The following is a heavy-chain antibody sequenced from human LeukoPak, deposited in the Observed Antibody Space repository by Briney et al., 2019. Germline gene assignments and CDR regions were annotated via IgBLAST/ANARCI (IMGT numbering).Heavy chain of an antibody. D-gene: IGHD2-15*01. V-gene: IGHV3-21*01. CDR3: ARDQIYCSGGYCYFDY. Sequence: GGSLRLSCAASGFTFSSYSMNWVRQAPGKGLEWVSSISSSSSYIYYADSLKGRFTISRDDAKNSLYLQMNSLRVEDSAVYYCARDQIYCSGGYCYFDYWGQGTLVTVSS. CDR2: ISSSSSYI. CDR1: GFTFSSYS. J-gene: IGHJ4*02.